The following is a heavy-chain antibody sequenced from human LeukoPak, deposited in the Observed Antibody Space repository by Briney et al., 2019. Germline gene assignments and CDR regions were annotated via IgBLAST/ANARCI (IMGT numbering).Heavy chain of an antibody. CDR1: GFTFSSYA. J-gene: IGHJ6*02. Sequence: PGGSLRLSCAAFGFTFSSYAMGWVRRAPGKGLEWVSAISGSGGDTYYADSVKGRFTFSRDNSKNTLYLQMNSLRPEDTALYYCAKAVWFGEFDYYFFGLDVWGQGTTVTVSS. V-gene: IGHV3-23*01. CDR3: AKAVWFGEFDYYFFGLDV. D-gene: IGHD3-10*01. CDR2: ISGSGGDT.